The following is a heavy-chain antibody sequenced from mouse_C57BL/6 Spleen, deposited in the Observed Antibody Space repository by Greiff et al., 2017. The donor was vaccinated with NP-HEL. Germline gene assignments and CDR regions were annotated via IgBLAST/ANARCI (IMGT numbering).Heavy chain of an antibody. Sequence: VKLKQPGAELVRPGSSVKLSCKASGYTFTSYWMHWVKQRPIQGLEWIGNIDPSDSDTHYNQKFKDKATLTVDKSSSTAYMQLSSLTSEDYAGYYGARNRGQEYLDYWGQGTTLTVSS. CDR1: GYTFTSYW. V-gene: IGHV1-52*01. CDR2: IDPSDSDT. D-gene: IGHD3-3*01. J-gene: IGHJ2*01. CDR3: ARNRGQEYLDY.